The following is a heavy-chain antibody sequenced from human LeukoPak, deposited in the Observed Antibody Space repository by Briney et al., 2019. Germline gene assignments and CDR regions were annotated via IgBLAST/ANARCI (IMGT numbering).Heavy chain of an antibody. D-gene: IGHD3-22*01. J-gene: IGHJ4*02. CDR2: IYYSGST. Sequence: SETLSLTCTVSGGSISSGGYYWSWIRQHPGKGLEWIGYIYYSGSTYHIPSLKSRLTISLDTSKNQFSLKLCSVTVADTAVYYCARFRQYYYDSSGYYFDYWGQGTLVTVSS. V-gene: IGHV4-31*03. CDR3: ARFRQYYYDSSGYYFDY. CDR1: GGSISSGGYY.